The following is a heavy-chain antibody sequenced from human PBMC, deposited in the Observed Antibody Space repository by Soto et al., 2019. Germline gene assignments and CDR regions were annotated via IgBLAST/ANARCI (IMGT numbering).Heavy chain of an antibody. D-gene: IGHD3-9*01. Sequence: PGGSLRLSCAASGFTFSSYAMSWVRQAPGKGLEWVSAIFGIGGSTYYADSVKVRFTISRDNSKNTLYLQMNSLRAEDTAVYYCAKRFVASRHYDILTGYSKAEYFQHWGQGTLVTISS. V-gene: IGHV3-23*01. J-gene: IGHJ1*01. CDR1: GFTFSSYA. CDR3: AKRFVASRHYDILTGYSKAEYFQH. CDR2: IFGIGGST.